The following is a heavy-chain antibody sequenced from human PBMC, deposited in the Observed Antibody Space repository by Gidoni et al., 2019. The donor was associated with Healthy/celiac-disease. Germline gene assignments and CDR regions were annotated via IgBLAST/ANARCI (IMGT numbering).Heavy chain of an antibody. J-gene: IGHJ6*02. V-gene: IGHV1-2*02. CDR3: ARTFMITFGGVIVIGYYYGMDV. D-gene: IGHD3-16*02. Sequence: VKKPGASVKVSCKASGYTFTGYYMHWVRQAPGQGLEWMGWINPNSGGTNYAQKFQGRVTMTRDTSISTAYMELSRLRSDDTAVYYCARTFMITFGGVIVIGYYYGMDVWGQGTTVTVSS. CDR1: GYTFTGYY. CDR2: INPNSGGT.